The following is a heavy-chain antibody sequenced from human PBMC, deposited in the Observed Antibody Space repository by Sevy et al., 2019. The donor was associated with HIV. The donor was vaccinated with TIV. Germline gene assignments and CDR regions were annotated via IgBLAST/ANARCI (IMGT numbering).Heavy chain of an antibody. CDR1: GYTFTGYY. CDR3: ARDDYGDYLTDY. CDR2: INPNSGGT. J-gene: IGHJ4*02. Sequence: ASVKVSCKASGYTFTGYYMHWVRQAPGLGLEWMGRINPNSGGTNYAQKFQGRVTMTRDTSISTAYMELSRLRSDDTAVYYCARDDYGDYLTDYWGQGTLVTVSS. V-gene: IGHV1-2*06. D-gene: IGHD4-17*01.